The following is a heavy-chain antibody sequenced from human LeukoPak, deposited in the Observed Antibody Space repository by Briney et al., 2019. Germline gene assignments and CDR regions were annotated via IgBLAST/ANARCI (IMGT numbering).Heavy chain of an antibody. D-gene: IGHD3-22*01. CDR1: GFTFSHAW. CDR2: IISKTEDGTT. CDR3: IPGIRSGYYGY. Sequence: GGSLRLSCAASGFTFSHAWMTWVRQAPGKGLEGVGRIISKTEDGTTDYAAPVKGRFTISRDDSKNTLYLQMNSLKTEDTAVYHCIPGIRSGYYGYWGQGTLVTVSS. J-gene: IGHJ4*02. V-gene: IGHV3-15*01.